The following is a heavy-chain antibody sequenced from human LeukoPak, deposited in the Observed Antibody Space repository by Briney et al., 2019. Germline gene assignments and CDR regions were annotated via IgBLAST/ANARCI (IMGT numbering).Heavy chain of an antibody. D-gene: IGHD6-6*01. J-gene: IGHJ4*02. CDR2: ISSSTAYI. Sequence: GGSLRLSCAASGFTFRSYTMNWVRQAPGKGLEWVSSISSSTAYIYYADSLRGRFTISRDNAGNSLFLQMDSLRAEDTAVYYCARDGGRGSSSSDYFDSWGQGTLVTVSS. CDR3: ARDGGRGSSSSDYFDS. CDR1: GFTFRSYT. V-gene: IGHV3-21*01.